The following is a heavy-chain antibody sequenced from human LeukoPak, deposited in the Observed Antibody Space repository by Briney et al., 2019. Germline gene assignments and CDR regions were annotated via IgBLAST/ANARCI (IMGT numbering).Heavy chain of an antibody. V-gene: IGHV4-61*02. D-gene: IGHD1-26*01. Sequence: SQTLSLTCTVSGGSITNGGYYWSWIRQPAGKGLEWIGRIYTTGNTNYNPSLKSRVTISLDTSKNQFSLKLSSVSAEDTALYYCARERLGGSYYRPVDYWGQGTLVTVST. CDR3: ARERLGGSYYRPVDY. CDR2: IYTTGNT. J-gene: IGHJ4*02. CDR1: GGSITNGGYY.